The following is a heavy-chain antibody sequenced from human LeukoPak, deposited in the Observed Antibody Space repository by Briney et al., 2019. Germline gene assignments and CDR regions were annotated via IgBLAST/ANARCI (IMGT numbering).Heavy chain of an antibody. Sequence: ASVKVSCKASGYSFSGYYMHWVRQAPGQGLEWVGWIDPDSGGSNNAQKFQGRVTMTRDTSISTAYMELSRLRSDDTAVYYCARDRTRDYYMDVWGKGTTVTVSS. CDR3: ARDRTRDYYMDV. V-gene: IGHV1-2*02. CDR2: IDPDSGGS. J-gene: IGHJ6*03. CDR1: GYSFSGYY.